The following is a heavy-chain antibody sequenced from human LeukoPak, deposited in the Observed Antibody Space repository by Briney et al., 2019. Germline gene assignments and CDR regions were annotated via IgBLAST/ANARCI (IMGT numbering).Heavy chain of an antibody. CDR2: MNPNSGNT. V-gene: IGHV1-8*03. Sequence: VKVSCKASGGTFSSYAISWVRQATGQGLEWMGWMNPNSGNTGYAQKFQGRVTITRNTSISTAYMELSSLRSEDTAVYYCARGSIAARLFDYWGQGTLVTVSS. D-gene: IGHD6-6*01. CDR3: ARGSIAARLFDY. CDR1: GGTFSSYA. J-gene: IGHJ4*02.